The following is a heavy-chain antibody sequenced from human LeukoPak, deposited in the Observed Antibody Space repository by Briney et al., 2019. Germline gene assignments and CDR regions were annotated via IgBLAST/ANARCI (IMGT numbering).Heavy chain of an antibody. V-gene: IGHV1-18*01. CDR2: ISSYNGNT. D-gene: IGHD2/OR15-2a*01. CDR1: GYTFTSYG. J-gene: IGHJ4*02. Sequence: GASVKVSCKASGYTFTSYGISWVRQAPGQGLEWMGWISSYNGNTNYAQKLQGRVTMTTDTSTSAAYMGLRSLRSDDTAVYYCARKSYSQSALSNFDYWGQGTLVTVSS. CDR3: ARKSYSQSALSNFDY.